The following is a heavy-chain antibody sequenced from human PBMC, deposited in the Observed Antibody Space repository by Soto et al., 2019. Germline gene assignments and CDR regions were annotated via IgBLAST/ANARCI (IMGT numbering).Heavy chain of an antibody. D-gene: IGHD5-12*01. J-gene: IGHJ6*02. CDR1: GYTFTSYT. Sequence: GASVKVSCTASGYTFTSYTMHWVRQAPGQRLEWMGWINAGNGNTKYSQKFQGRVTITRDTSASTAYMELSSLRSEDTAVYYCASSYSGYDLNYYHGMDVWGQGTTVTVSS. CDR3: ASSYSGYDLNYYHGMDV. CDR2: INAGNGNT. V-gene: IGHV1-3*01.